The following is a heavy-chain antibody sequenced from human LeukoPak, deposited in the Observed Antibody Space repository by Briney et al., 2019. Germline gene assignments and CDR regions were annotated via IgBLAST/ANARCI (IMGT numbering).Heavy chain of an antibody. CDR2: IYYSGST. CDR3: ARLNPPPSPFDY. Sequence: SETLSLTCTVSGVSISSGGYYWSWIRQHPGKGLEWIGYIYYSGSTYYNPSLKSRVTISVDTSKNQFSLKLSSVTAADTAVYYCARLNPPPSPFDYWGQGTLVTVSS. D-gene: IGHD2-2*01. V-gene: IGHV4-31*03. CDR1: GVSISSGGYY. J-gene: IGHJ4*02.